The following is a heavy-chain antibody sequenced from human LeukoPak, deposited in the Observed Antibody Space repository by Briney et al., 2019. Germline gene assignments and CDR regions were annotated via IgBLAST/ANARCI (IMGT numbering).Heavy chain of an antibody. Sequence: PGGSLRLSCAASGFTFSSYSTNWVRQAPGKGLEWVSSISSSSSYIYYADSVKGRFTISRDNAKNSLYLQMNSLRAEDTAVYYCARSGLELRSNWFDPWGQGTLVTVSS. J-gene: IGHJ5*02. CDR3: ARSGLELRSNWFDP. D-gene: IGHD1-7*01. V-gene: IGHV3-21*01. CDR2: ISSSSSYI. CDR1: GFTFSSYS.